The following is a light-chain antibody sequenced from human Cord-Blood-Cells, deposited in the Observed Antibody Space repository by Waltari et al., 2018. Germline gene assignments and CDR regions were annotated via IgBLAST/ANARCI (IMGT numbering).Light chain of an antibody. Sequence: DIQMTQSPSTLSPSVGDRVTITCRAIQSISSWLAWYQQKPGKAPKLLIYDASSLESGVPSRFSGSGSGTEFTLTISSLQPDDFATYYCQQYNSYWTFGQGTKVEIK. CDR1: QSISSW. CDR2: DAS. V-gene: IGKV1-5*01. J-gene: IGKJ1*01. CDR3: QQYNSYWT.